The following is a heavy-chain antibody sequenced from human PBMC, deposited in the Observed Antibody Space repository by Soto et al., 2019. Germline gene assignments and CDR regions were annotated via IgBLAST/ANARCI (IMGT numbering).Heavy chain of an antibody. CDR2: INHSGRT. V-gene: IGHV4-34*01. D-gene: IGHD4-17*01. CDR3: ARGLRSYGPHFDY. J-gene: IGHJ4*02. CDR1: GGSFSGYY. Sequence: QVQLQQWGAGLLKPSETLSLTCAVYGGSFSGYYWSWIRQPPGKGLEWIGEINHSGRTNYNPSLKSRVTISVDTSKNQFSLKLSSVTAADTAVYYCARGLRSYGPHFDYWGQGTLVTVSS.